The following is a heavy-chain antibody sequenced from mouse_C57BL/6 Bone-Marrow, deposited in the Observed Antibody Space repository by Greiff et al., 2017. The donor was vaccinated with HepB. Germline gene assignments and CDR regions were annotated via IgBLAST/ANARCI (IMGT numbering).Heavy chain of an antibody. Sequence: QVHVKQSGAELVRPGTSVKVSCKASGYAFTNYLIEWVKQRPGQGLEWIGVINPGSGGTNYNEKFKGKATLTADKSSSTAYMQLSSLTSEDSAVYFCAREGQLRPFAYWGQGTLVTVSA. CDR1: GYAFTNYL. J-gene: IGHJ3*01. V-gene: IGHV1-54*01. CDR2: INPGSGGT. CDR3: AREGQLRPFAY. D-gene: IGHD3-2*02.